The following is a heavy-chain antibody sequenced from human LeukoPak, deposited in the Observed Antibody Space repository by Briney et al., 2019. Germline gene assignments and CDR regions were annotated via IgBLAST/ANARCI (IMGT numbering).Heavy chain of an antibody. CDR1: GYTFTGYY. J-gene: IGHJ4*02. D-gene: IGHD3-16*02. Sequence: ASVKVSCKASGYTFTGYYMHWVRQAPGQGLEWMGWISVYNDNKNYAQKFQGRVTMTTDPSTSTAHMELRSLRSDDTAVYYCARDNDYVWGSYRYPGYWGQGTLVTVPS. V-gene: IGHV1-18*04. CDR3: ARDNDYVWGSYRYPGY. CDR2: ISVYNDNK.